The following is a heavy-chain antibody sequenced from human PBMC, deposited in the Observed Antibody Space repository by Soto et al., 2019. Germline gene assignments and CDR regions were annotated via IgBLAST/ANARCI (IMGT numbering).Heavy chain of an antibody. Sequence: EVQLVGSGGGLVQPGGSLRLSCAASGFTVSTKYMSWVRQAPGKGLEWVSAIYSGGSTFYAGSVRGRFTISRDNTKNTVDLQMNSLRAEDTAVYYCARDPWAADYWGQGTLVTVSS. CDR2: IYSGGST. V-gene: IGHV3-66*01. CDR3: ARDPWAADY. CDR1: GFTVSTKY. D-gene: IGHD3-16*01. J-gene: IGHJ4*02.